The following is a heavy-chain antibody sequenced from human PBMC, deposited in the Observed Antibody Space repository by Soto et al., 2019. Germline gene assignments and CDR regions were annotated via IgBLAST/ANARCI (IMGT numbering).Heavy chain of an antibody. J-gene: IGHJ4*02. CDR3: AHSFIYTSVQFDY. D-gene: IGHD6-19*01. V-gene: IGHV2-5*02. CDR2: IYWDDDQ. CDR1: DFSLNTTGVG. Sequence: QITLKESGPPLVEPTQTLTLTCSFSDFSLNTTGVGVGWIRQPPGKALEWLALIYWDDDQRYSPSLQSRLTITKDTSKDQVVLTLTNVDSVDTATYYCAHSFIYTSVQFDYWGQGILDTVSS.